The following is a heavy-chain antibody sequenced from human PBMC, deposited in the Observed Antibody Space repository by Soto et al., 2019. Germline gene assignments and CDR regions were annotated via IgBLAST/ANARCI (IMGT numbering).Heavy chain of an antibody. CDR1: GGSFSGYY. CDR3: ARRPYYYGSGSYKPRTIDY. D-gene: IGHD3-10*01. J-gene: IGHJ4*02. Sequence: KQSQTLSLTCAVYGGSFSGYYWSWIRQPPGKGLEWIGEINHSGSTNYNPSLKSRVTISVDTSKNQFSLKLSSVTAADTAVYYCARRPYYYGSGSYKPRTIDYWGQGTLVTVSS. CDR2: INHSGST. V-gene: IGHV4-34*01.